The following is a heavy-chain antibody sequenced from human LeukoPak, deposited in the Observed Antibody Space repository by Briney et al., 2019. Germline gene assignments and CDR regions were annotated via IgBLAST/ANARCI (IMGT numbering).Heavy chain of an antibody. D-gene: IGHD6-13*01. V-gene: IGHV3-21*01. CDR3: ARDFRIAAAVPSYFDY. Sequence: PGGSLRLSCAASGFSFSDYSLSWVRQAPGKGLEWVSFISSRGTHMYYLDSVKGRFTISRDNAKASLDLQLNSLRAEDTAVYFCARDFRIAAAVPSYFDYWGQGVLVTVSS. CDR1: GFSFSDYS. CDR2: ISSRGTHM. J-gene: IGHJ4*02.